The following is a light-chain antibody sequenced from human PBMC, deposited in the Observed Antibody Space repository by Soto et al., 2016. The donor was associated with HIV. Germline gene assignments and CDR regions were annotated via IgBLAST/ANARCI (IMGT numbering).Light chain of an antibody. J-gene: IGKJ5*01. CDR1: QSISSY. V-gene: IGKV1-39*01. CDR2: AAS. Sequence: DIQMTQSPSSLSASVGDRVTITCRASQSISSYLNWYQQKPGKAPKLLIYAASSLQSGVPSRFSGSGSGTDFTLTISSLQPEDFATYYCQQSYSTPQNTFGPRDTTRRLN. CDR3: QQSYSTPQNT.